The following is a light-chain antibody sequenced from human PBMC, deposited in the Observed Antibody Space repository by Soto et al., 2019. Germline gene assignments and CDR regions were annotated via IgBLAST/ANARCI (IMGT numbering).Light chain of an antibody. V-gene: IGKV3-20*01. CDR1: QSVSSKY. CDR2: GTS. J-gene: IGKJ3*01. CDR3: QQYGSSLFT. Sequence: DIVLTQSPGTLSLSPGERATLSCRASQSVSSKYLAWYQQKPGQPPRVLIYGTSIRATGIPERFSGGGSGTDFTLTITRLESEDFAVYYCQQYGSSLFTFGLGTKVDFK.